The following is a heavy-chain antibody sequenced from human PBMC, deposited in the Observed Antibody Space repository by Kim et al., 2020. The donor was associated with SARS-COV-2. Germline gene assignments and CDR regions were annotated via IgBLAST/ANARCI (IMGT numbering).Heavy chain of an antibody. Sequence: GGSLRLSCAASGFTFDDYAMHWVRQAPGKGLEWVSGISWNSGSIGYADSVKGRFTISRDNAKNSLYLQMNSLRAEDTALYYCAKGAGFYDSSGYQPQYA. J-gene: IGHJ3*01. D-gene: IGHD3-22*01. CDR2: ISWNSGSI. CDR1: GFTFDDYA. CDR3: AKGAGFYDSSGYQPQYA. V-gene: IGHV3-9*01.